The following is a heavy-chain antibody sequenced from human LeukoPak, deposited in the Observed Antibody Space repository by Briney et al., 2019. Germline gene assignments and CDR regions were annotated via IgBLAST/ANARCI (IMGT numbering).Heavy chain of an antibody. D-gene: IGHD3-9*01. V-gene: IGHV3-66*01. Sequence: GGSLRLSCAASGFSVSSDYMTWVRQAPGKGLDWVSVIYSGGTTIYADSVKGRFTVSRDNSKNTLYLQMNSLRAEDTAVYYCARDEAGIRYFDWLLDYWGQGILVTVSS. CDR3: ARDEAGIRYFDWLLDY. CDR2: IYSGGTT. J-gene: IGHJ4*02. CDR1: GFSVSSDY.